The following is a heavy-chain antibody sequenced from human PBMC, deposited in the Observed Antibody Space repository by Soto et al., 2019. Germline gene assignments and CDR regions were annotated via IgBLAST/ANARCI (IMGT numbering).Heavy chain of an antibody. V-gene: IGHV3-23*01. CDR3: AKDRMNHNSVWDPFDI. D-gene: IGHD2-15*01. Sequence: GGSLRLSCAASGFTFSNYAMSWVRQAPGKGIEWVSSIHGDGGGTFHADSVKGRFTISRDDSKSSLFPQMNSLRAEDTAVYYCAKDRMNHNSVWDPFDIWGQGTMVTVSS. J-gene: IGHJ3*02. CDR1: GFTFSNYA. CDR2: IHGDGGGT.